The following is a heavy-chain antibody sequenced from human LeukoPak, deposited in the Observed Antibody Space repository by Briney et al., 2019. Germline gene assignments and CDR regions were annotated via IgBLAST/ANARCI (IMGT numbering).Heavy chain of an antibody. J-gene: IGHJ3*02. CDR1: GFTFSSYS. CDR3: ARDSLRTGVAFDI. V-gene: IGHV3-21*01. Sequence: PGGSLRLSRAASGFTFSSYSMNWVRQAPGKGLEWVSSISSSSSYIYYADSVKGRFTISRDNAKNSLYLQMNSLRAEDTAVYYCARDSLRTGVAFDIWGQGTMVTVSS. D-gene: IGHD3-10*01. CDR2: ISSSSSYI.